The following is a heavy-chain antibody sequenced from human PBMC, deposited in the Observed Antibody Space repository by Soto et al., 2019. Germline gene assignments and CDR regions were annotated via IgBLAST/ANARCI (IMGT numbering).Heavy chain of an antibody. V-gene: IGHV6-1*01. CDR3: ARALPYCSGGSCYWYYFDY. CDR2: TYYRSKWYN. D-gene: IGHD2-15*01. Sequence: QTLSLTCAISGDSVSSNSAAWNWIRQSPSRGLEWLGRTYYRSKWYNDYAVSVKSRITINPDTSKNQFSLQLNSVTPEDTAVYYCARALPYCSGGSCYWYYFDYWGQGTLVTVSS. J-gene: IGHJ4*02. CDR1: GDSVSSNSAA.